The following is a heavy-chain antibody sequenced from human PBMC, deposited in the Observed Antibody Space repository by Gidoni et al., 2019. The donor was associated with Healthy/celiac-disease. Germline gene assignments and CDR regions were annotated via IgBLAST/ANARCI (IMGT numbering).Heavy chain of an antibody. J-gene: IGHJ4*02. CDR3: ARTVRGVTEYYFDY. CDR2: IYYSGST. Sequence: QVQLQESGPGLVKPSETLSLTCTVSGGSISSYYWSWIRQPPGKGLEWIGYIYYSGSTNYNPSLKSRVTISVDTSKNQFSLKLSSVTAADTAVYYCARTVRGVTEYYFDYWGQGTLVTVSS. V-gene: IGHV4-59*08. CDR1: GGSISSYY. D-gene: IGHD3-10*01.